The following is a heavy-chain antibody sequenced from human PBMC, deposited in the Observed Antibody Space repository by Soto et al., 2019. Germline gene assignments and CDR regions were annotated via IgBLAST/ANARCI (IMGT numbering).Heavy chain of an antibody. CDR1: GFVFPIYA. CDR2: ISGSDT. D-gene: IGHD2-15*01. CDR3: ARCSGGSSYAPLDY. V-gene: IGHV3-23*01. J-gene: IGHJ4*02. Sequence: EVQLLESGGDLVQPGGSLILSCAASGFVFPIYAMSWVRQAPGKGLEWVSTISGSDTYYADSVKGRFTISRDNTKNTLYLQMNSLRAEDTAIYYCARCSGGSSYAPLDYWGQGTLVTVSS.